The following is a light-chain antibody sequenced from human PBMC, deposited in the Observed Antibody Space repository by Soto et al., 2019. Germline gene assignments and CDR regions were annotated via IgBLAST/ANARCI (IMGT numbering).Light chain of an antibody. CDR2: DVS. CDR1: SSDVGGYNY. CDR3: CSYAGSYTYV. Sequence: QSARTQPRSVSWSPGQSVTISCTGTSSDVGGYNYVSWYQQHPGKAPKLMIYDVSKRPSGVPDRFSGSKSGNTASLTISGLQAEDETDYYCCSYAGSYTYVFGTGTKLTVL. J-gene: IGLJ1*01. V-gene: IGLV2-11*01.